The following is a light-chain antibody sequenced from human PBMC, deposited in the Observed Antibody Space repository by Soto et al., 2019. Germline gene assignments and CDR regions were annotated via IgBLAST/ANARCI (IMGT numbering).Light chain of an antibody. CDR1: SSDVGAYNY. CDR3: CSYADSYTYV. J-gene: IGLJ1*01. CDR2: DVT. V-gene: IGLV2-11*01. Sequence: QSALTQPRSVSGSPGQSVTISCTGTSSDVGAYNYVSWHQQHPGKAPKLVIYDVTQRPSGVPDRFSASKSGITASLTISGLQAEDEADYYCCSYADSYTYVFGTGTRSPS.